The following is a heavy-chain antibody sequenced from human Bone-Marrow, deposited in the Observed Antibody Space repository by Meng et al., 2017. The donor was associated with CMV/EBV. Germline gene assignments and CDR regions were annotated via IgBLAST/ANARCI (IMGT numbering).Heavy chain of an antibody. J-gene: IGHJ4*02. Sequence: ETLSLTCAASGFTVSSNYMSWVRQAPGKGLEWVSVIYSGGSTYYADSVKGRFTISRDNSKNTLYLQMNSLRAEDTAVYYCARSMYYYDSSGPYDYWGQGTLVTVSS. CDR3: ARSMYYYDSSGPYDY. CDR2: IYSGGST. V-gene: IGHV3-53*01. CDR1: GFTVSSNY. D-gene: IGHD3-22*01.